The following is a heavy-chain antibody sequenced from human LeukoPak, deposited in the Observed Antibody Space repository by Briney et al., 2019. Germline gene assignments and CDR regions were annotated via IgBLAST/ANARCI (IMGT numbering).Heavy chain of an antibody. CDR3: ARDRYNWNGCFDY. J-gene: IGHJ4*02. Sequence: GGSLRLSCAASGFTVSSNYMSWVRQAPGKGLEWVSVIYSGGSTYYAVSVKGRFTIFRDNSKNTLYLQMNSLRGEDTAVYYCARDRYNWNGCFDYWGQGTVVTVSS. D-gene: IGHD1-20*01. CDR2: IYSGGST. CDR1: GFTVSSNY. V-gene: IGHV3-66*02.